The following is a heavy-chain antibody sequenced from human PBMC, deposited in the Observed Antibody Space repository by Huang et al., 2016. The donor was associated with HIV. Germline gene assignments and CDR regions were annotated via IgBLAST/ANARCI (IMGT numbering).Heavy chain of an antibody. CDR3: ARDLRDTAMVD. V-gene: IGHV1-18*01. J-gene: IGHJ4*02. CDR1: GYTFTSYG. Sequence: QVQLVQSGAEVKKPGASVKFSCKASGYTFTSYGISWVRQAPGQGLGWMGGIRDNNGNTNDAQKLQGRVSMTTDTATSTAYMERRSMRSDETAVYYCARDLRDTAMVDWGQGTLVTVSS. CDR2: IRDNNGNT. D-gene: IGHD5-18*01.